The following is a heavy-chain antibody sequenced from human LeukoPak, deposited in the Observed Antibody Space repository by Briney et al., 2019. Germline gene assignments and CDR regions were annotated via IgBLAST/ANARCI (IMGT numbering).Heavy chain of an antibody. Sequence: SGTLSLTCAVSGGSISSSNWWSWVRQPPGKGLEWIGEIYHSGSTNYNPSLKSRVTISVDKSKNQFSLKLSSVTAADTAVYYCARGIVVVPAAMWGKNYYFDYWGQGTLVTVSS. CDR2: IYHSGST. CDR1: GGSISSSNW. J-gene: IGHJ4*02. D-gene: IGHD2-2*01. V-gene: IGHV4-4*02. CDR3: ARGIVVVPAAMWGKNYYFDY.